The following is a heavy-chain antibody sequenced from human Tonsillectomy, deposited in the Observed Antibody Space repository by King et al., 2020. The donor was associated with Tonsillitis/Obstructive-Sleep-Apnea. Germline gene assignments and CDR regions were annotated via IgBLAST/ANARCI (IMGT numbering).Heavy chain of an antibody. CDR3: ARDGLIALAEGDY. Sequence: MQLQESGPGLVKPSETLSLTCTVSGGSISSSSYYWGWIRQPPGKGLEWIGSIYYSGNTYYNPSLKSRVTISVDTSKNQFSLKVGSGTAADTAVYYCARDGLIALAEGDYWGQGTLVTVSS. CDR2: IYYSGNT. D-gene: IGHD6-19*01. J-gene: IGHJ4*02. V-gene: IGHV4-39*07. CDR1: GGSISSSSYY.